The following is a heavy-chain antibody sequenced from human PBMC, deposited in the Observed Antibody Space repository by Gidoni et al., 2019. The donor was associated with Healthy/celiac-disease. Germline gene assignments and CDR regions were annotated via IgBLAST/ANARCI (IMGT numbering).Heavy chain of an antibody. CDR1: GFTFSNYG. CDR2: VSSSSTYI. Sequence: EVQLVESGGGLVKPGGSLRLSCAASGFTFSNYGMNWVRQAPGKGLEWVSSVSSSSTYIYYADSVKGRFTVSRDNAKNSLYLQMNSLRAEDTAVYYCARDLHDSSGYRLFDYWGQGTLVTVSS. V-gene: IGHV3-21*01. D-gene: IGHD3-22*01. CDR3: ARDLHDSSGYRLFDY. J-gene: IGHJ4*02.